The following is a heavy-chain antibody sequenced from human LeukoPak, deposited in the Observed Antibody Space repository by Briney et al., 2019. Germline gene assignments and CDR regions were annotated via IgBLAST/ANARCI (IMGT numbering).Heavy chain of an antibody. CDR3: ARKGYDILTGYSKDDAFDI. J-gene: IGHJ3*02. V-gene: IGHV1-46*01. CDR1: GYTFTGYY. D-gene: IGHD3-9*01. Sequence: GASVKVSCKASGYTFTGYYMHWVRQAPGQGLEWMGIINPSGGSTSYAQKFQGRVTMTRDTSTSTVYMELSSLRSEDTAVYYCARKGYDILTGYSKDDAFDIWGQGTMVTVSS. CDR2: INPSGGST.